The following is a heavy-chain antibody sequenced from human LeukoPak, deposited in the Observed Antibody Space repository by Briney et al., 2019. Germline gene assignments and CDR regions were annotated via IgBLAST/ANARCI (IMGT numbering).Heavy chain of an antibody. CDR2: IYYSGST. CDR3: ARARYSSSWACDY. V-gene: IGHV4-39*07. J-gene: IGHJ4*02. CDR1: GGSISSSSYY. D-gene: IGHD6-13*01. Sequence: SSETLSLTCTVSGGSISSSSYYWGWIRQPPGKGLEWIGSIYYSGSTYYNPSLKSRVTISVDTSKNQFSLKLSSVTAADTAVYYCARARYSSSWACDYWGQGTLVTVSS.